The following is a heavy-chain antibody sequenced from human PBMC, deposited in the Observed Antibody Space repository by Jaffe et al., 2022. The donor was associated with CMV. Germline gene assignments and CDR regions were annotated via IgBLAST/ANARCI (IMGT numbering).Heavy chain of an antibody. D-gene: IGHD6-13*01. CDR1: GFTFGDYA. V-gene: IGHV3-49*05. CDR3: TRDPGGEYSSSWYVDYYYGMDV. Sequence: EVQLVESGGGLVKPGRSLRLSCTASGFTFGDYAMSWFRQAPGKGLEWVGFIRSKAYGGTTEYAASVKGRFTISRDDSKSIAYLQMNSLKTEDTAVYYCTRDPGGEYSSSWYVDYYYGMDVWGQGTTVTVSS. CDR2: IRSKAYGGTT. J-gene: IGHJ6*02.